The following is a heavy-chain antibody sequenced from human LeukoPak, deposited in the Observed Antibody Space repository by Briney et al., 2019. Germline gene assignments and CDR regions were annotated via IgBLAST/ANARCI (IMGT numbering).Heavy chain of an antibody. J-gene: IGHJ4*02. D-gene: IGHD6-13*01. V-gene: IGHV1-8*01. CDR3: ARGMIAAAGTGVDY. Sequence: GASVKVSCKASGYTFTSYDINWVRQATGQGLEWMGWMNPNSGNTGYAQEFQGRVTMTRNTSISTAYMELSSLRSEDTAVYYCARGMIAAAGTGVDYWGQGTLVTVSS. CDR2: MNPNSGNT. CDR1: GYTFTSYD.